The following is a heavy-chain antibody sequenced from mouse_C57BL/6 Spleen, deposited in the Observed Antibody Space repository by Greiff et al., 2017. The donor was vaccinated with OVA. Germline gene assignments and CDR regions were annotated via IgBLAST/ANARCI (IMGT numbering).Heavy chain of an antibody. CDR3: ARLRTGYYFDY. CDR1: GYTFTDYN. J-gene: IGHJ2*01. Sequence: DVKLVESGPELVKPGASVKMSCKASGYTFTDYNMHWVKQSHGKSLEWIGYINPNNGGTSYNQKFKGKATLTVNKSSSTAYMELRSLTSEDSAVYYCARLRTGYYFDYWGQGTTLTVSS. CDR2: INPNNGGT. V-gene: IGHV1-22*01. D-gene: IGHD4-1*01.